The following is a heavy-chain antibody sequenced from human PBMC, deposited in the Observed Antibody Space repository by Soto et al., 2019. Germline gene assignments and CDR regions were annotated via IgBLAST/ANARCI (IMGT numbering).Heavy chain of an antibody. D-gene: IGHD3-9*01. CDR3: ARGDSWTADY. CDR2: INAGNGNT. CDR1: GYTFTSYA. J-gene: IGHJ4*02. Sequence: QVQLVQSGAEVKKPGASVKVSCKASGYTFTSYAMHWVRQAPGQRLEWMGWINAGNGNTKYSPKFQGRVTITRDTSASTAYMELSSLRSEDAAVYYCARGDSWTADYWGQGTLVTVSS. V-gene: IGHV1-3*01.